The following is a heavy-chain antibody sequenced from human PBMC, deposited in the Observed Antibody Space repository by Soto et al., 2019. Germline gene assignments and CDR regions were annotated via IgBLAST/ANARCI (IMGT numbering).Heavy chain of an antibody. CDR2: ISAYNGNT. CDR1: GYTFTSYG. Sequence: ASVKVSCKASGYTFTSYGISWVRQAPGQGLEWMGWISAYNGNTNYAQKLQGRVTMTTDTSTSTAYMELRSLRSDDTAVYYCARDQISPLAPYHPDYFAYWGQGTLVTVSS. J-gene: IGHJ4*02. V-gene: IGHV1-18*01. D-gene: IGHD2-2*01. CDR3: ARDQISPLAPYHPDYFAY.